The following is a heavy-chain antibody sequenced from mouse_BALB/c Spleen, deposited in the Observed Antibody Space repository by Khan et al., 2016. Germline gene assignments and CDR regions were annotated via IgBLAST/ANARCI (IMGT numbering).Heavy chain of an antibody. D-gene: IGHD1-1*01. Sequence: QIQLVQSGPELKKPGKTVKISCKASGYTFTNYGMNWVKQAPGKGLKWMGWINTYSGESTYADDFKGRFAFSLETSANTAYLQINNLKNEDTATYDCARDRYYYGSSRYFDVWGAGTTVTVSS. J-gene: IGHJ1*01. CDR2: INTYSGES. V-gene: IGHV9-3-1*01. CDR1: GYTFTNYG. CDR3: ARDRYYYGSSRYFDV.